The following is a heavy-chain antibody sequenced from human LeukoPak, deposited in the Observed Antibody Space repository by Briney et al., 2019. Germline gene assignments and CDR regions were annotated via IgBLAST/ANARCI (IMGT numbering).Heavy chain of an antibody. CDR2: INHSGST. D-gene: IGHD3-9*01. CDR1: GGSFSGYY. Sequence: SETLSLTCAVSGGSFSGYYWSWIRQPPGKGLEWIGEINHSGSTNYNPSLKSRVTISVDTSKNQFSLKLSSVTAADTAVYYCAIGYLADYWGQGTLVTVSS. J-gene: IGHJ4*02. V-gene: IGHV4-34*01. CDR3: AIGYLADY.